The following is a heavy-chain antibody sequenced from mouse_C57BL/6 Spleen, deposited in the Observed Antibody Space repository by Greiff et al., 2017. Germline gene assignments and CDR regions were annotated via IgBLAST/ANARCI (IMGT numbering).Heavy chain of an antibody. Sequence: VQLQQSGAELVKPGASVKLSCKASGYTFTSYWMHWVKQRPGQGLEWIGMIHPNSGSTNYNEKFKSKATLTVDKSSSTAYMQLSSLTSEDSAVYYCARPVDLYFDYWGQGTTLTVSS. CDR2: IHPNSGST. V-gene: IGHV1-64*01. D-gene: IGHD1-1*01. J-gene: IGHJ2*01. CDR3: ARPVDLYFDY. CDR1: GYTFTSYW.